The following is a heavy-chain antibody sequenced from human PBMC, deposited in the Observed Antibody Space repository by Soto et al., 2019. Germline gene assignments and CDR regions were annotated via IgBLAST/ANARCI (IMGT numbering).Heavy chain of an antibody. V-gene: IGHV3-21*01. CDR2: ISVSGTYI. J-gene: IGHJ4*02. D-gene: IGHD4-4*01. Sequence: EVKLVESGGGRDKRGDSLRLSCVASGFTFSNYGMNWVRQAPGKGLEWVSYISVSGTYIYYADSVKGRFTISRDNAKNSLYLQMNSLRTDDTAVYYCARGYYSRFDYLGQGTLVPVSS. CDR3: ARGYYSRFDY. CDR1: GFTFSNYG.